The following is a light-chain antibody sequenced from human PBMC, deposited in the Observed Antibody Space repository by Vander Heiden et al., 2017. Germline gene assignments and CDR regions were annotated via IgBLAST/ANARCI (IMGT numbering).Light chain of an antibody. CDR1: QSIGFW. V-gene: IGKV1-5*03. CDR3: QKYNSYPWT. CDR2: KAS. Sequence: DLQMMQSPSTVSASVGERVTITCRASQSIGFWLAWYQQKPGKAPNLLIYKASSLQSGVPSRLSGKGSGKEFTLTISSLQPDDFATYYCQKYNSYPWTFGQGTKLEIK. J-gene: IGKJ1*01.